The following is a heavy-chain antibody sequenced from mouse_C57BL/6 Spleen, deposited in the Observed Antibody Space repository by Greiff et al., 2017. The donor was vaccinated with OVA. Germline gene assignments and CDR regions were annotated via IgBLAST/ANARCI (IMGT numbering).Heavy chain of an antibody. V-gene: IGHV1-55*01. Sequence: VQLQQPGAELVKPGASVKMSCKASGYTFTSYWITWVKQRPGQGLEWIGDIYPGSGSTNYNEKFKSKATLTVDTSSSTAYMQRSSLTSEDSAVYYCARENYGSSSCYFDYWGQGTTLTVSS. CDR1: GYTFTSYW. J-gene: IGHJ2*01. CDR2: IYPGSGST. CDR3: ARENYGSSSCYFDY. D-gene: IGHD1-1*01.